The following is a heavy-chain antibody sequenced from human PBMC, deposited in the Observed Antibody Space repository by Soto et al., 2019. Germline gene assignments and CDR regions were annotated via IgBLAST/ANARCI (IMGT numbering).Heavy chain of an antibody. D-gene: IGHD5-12*01. V-gene: IGHV4-59*08. J-gene: IGHJ6*02. CDR3: ASVRRLVPVATRYYHSMDV. CDR1: GGSISSYY. CDR2: MYYGGRT. Sequence: SETLSLTCTVSGGSISSYYWSWIRQPPGKGLEWIGYMYYGGRTNYNPSLKSRVTISADTSKMQVSLKLSSVTAADTAVYYCASVRRLVPVATRYYHSMDVWGHGTTVTVSS.